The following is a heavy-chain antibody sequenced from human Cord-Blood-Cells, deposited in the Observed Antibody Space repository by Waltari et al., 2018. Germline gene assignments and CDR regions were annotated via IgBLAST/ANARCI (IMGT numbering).Heavy chain of an antibody. J-gene: IGHJ2*01. CDR1: GGSFSGYY. D-gene: IGHD3-16*02. CDR2: INHSGST. Sequence: QVQLQQWGAGLLKPSETLSLTCAVYGGSFSGYYWSWIRQPPGKGLEWIGEINHSGSTNYNPSLKSRVTISVDTSKKQFSPKLSSVTAADTAVYYCARRQGELSLYQAYWYFDLWGRGTLVTVSS. CDR3: ARRQGELSLYQAYWYFDL. V-gene: IGHV4-34*01.